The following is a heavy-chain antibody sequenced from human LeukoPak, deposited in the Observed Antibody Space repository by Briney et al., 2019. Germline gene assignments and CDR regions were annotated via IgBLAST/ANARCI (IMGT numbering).Heavy chain of an antibody. CDR3: ARGEGLLWFGELPSI. CDR2: IYYSGST. CDR1: GGSISSYY. J-gene: IGHJ3*02. D-gene: IGHD3-10*01. V-gene: IGHV4-59*01. Sequence: SETLSLTCTVSGGSISSYYWSWIRQPPGKGLEWIGYIYYSGSTNYNPSLKSRVTISVDTSKNQFSLKLSSVTAADTAVYCCARGEGLLWFGELPSIWGQGTMVTVSS.